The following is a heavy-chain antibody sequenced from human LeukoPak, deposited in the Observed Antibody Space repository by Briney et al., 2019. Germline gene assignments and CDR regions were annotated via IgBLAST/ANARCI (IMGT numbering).Heavy chain of an antibody. CDR2: ISYDGSNK. J-gene: IGHJ4*02. Sequence: PGGSLRLSCAASGFTFSSYGMHWVRQAPGKGLEWVAVISYDGSNKYYADSVKGRFTISRDNSKNTLYLQMNSLRAEDTAVYCCAKGSMGYWGQGTLVTVSS. V-gene: IGHV3-30*18. CDR3: AKGSMGY. D-gene: IGHD2-15*01. CDR1: GFTFSSYG.